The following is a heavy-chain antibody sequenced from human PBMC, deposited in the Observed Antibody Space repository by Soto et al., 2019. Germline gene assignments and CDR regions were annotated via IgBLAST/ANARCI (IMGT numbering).Heavy chain of an antibody. CDR2: ISGSGGST. J-gene: IGHJ6*02. CDR1: GFTFSSYA. D-gene: IGHD5-12*01. Sequence: GGSLRLSCAASGFTFSSYAMSWVRQAPGKGLEWVSAISGSGGSTYYAHSVKGRFTISRDNSKNTLYLQMNSLRAEDTAVYYCANFIVATIYYYYGMDVWGQGTTVTVSS. V-gene: IGHV3-23*01. CDR3: ANFIVATIYYYYGMDV.